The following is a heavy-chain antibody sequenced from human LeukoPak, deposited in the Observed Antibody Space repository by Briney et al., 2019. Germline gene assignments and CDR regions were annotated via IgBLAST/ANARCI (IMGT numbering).Heavy chain of an antibody. Sequence: SVKVTCKGSGPILTELSMHWVRQAPGQGLEWVGGFDSEDADTIYAHKCQGRVTMTKDTSTSTAYMDLRSLRSDDTAVYYCARSGYSGNDYARGDYWGQGTLVTVSS. D-gene: IGHD5-12*01. V-gene: IGHV1-24*01. J-gene: IGHJ4*02. CDR3: ARSGYSGNDYARGDY. CDR1: GPILTELS. CDR2: FDSEDADT.